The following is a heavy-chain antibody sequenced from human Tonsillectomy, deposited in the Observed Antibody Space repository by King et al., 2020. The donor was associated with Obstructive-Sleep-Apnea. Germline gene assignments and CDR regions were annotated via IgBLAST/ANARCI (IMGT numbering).Heavy chain of an antibody. D-gene: IGHD5-12*01. Sequence: VQLVESGGGVVQPGRSLRLSCAASGFTFNNCGMHWVRQAPGKGLEWVAVISNDGSNRNFADSVKGRFIISRDNSKNTLFLEMDTLRTEDTAVYYCVKDLRGYCGSDDYWGQGTLVSVSS. CDR1: GFTFNNCG. J-gene: IGHJ4*02. CDR2: ISNDGSNR. CDR3: VKDLRGYCGSDDY. V-gene: IGHV3-30*18.